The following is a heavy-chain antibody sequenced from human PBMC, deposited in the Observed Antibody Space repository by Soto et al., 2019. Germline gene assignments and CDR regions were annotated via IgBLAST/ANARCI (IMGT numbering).Heavy chain of an antibody. J-gene: IGHJ4*02. CDR3: AKIALYGGNSRWVFRYFDY. CDR2: ISGSGGST. V-gene: IGHV3-23*01. D-gene: IGHD4-17*01. CDR1: GFTFSSYA. Sequence: GGSLRLSCAASGFTFSSYAMSWVRQAPGKGLEWVSAISGSGGSTYYADSVKGRFTISRDNSKNTLYLQMNSLRAEDTAVYYCAKIALYGGNSRWVFRYFDYWGQGTLVTVSS.